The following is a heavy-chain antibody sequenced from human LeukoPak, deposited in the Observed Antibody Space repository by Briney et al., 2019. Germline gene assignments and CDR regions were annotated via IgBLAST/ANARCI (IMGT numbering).Heavy chain of an antibody. Sequence: PGGSLRLSCAASGFAFSTYWVSWVRQAPGKGPEWVANINQDGSEKYYVDSVKCRFTISRDNAQNSLYLQMNSLRAEDTAVYYCARWSNWGQGTLVTVSS. CDR3: ARWSN. CDR1: GFAFSTYW. D-gene: IGHD3-3*01. J-gene: IGHJ4*02. V-gene: IGHV3-7*01. CDR2: INQDGSEK.